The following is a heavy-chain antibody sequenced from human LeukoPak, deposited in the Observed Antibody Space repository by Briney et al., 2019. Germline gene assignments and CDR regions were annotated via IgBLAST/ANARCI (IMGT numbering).Heavy chain of an antibody. D-gene: IGHD5-18*01. Sequence: GGSLRISCAASGFTVSSNYMSWVRQAPGNGLEWVSVIYSGGSTYYADSVKGRFTISRDNSKNTLYLQMNSLRAEDTAVYYCARDLKLDVDTAMVTLFDYWGQGTLVTVSS. CDR1: GFTVSSNY. CDR3: ARDLKLDVDTAMVTLFDY. V-gene: IGHV3-66*01. J-gene: IGHJ4*02. CDR2: IYSGGST.